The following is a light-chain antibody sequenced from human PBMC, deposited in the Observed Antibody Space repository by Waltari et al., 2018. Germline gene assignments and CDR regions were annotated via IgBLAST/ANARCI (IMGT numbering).Light chain of an antibody. CDR1: QSVLYSSNNKNY. CDR2: WAS. Sequence: DIVMTQSPDPLAVSLGERATINCKSSQSVLYSSNNKNYLAGYQQKPGQPPKLLIYWASTRESGVPDRCSGSGSGTDFTLTISSLQAEDVAVYYCQQYYSTPYTFGQGTKLEIK. V-gene: IGKV4-1*01. CDR3: QQYYSTPYT. J-gene: IGKJ2*01.